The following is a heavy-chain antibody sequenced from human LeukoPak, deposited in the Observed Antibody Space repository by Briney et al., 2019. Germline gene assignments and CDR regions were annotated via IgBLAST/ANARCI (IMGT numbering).Heavy chain of an antibody. V-gene: IGHV3-43*02. CDR1: GFTFDDYA. CDR2: ICGDGGST. CDR3: AKVAVHYYDSSGINEGGGY. J-gene: IGHJ4*02. D-gene: IGHD3-22*01. Sequence: GGSLRLSCAASGFTFDDYAMHWGRQAPGKGLEWVSLICGDGGSTYYADSVKGRFTISRDNSKNSLYLQMNSLSTEETALYYCAKVAVHYYDSSGINEGGGYWGQGTLVTVSS.